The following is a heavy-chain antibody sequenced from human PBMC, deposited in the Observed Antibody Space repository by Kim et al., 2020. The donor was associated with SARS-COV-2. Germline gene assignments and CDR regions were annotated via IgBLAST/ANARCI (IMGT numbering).Heavy chain of an antibody. V-gene: IGHV3-11*06. Sequence: GGSLRLSCAASGFTFSDYYMSWIRQAPGKGLEWVSYISSSSSYTNYADSVKGRFTISRDNAKNSLYLQMNSLRAEDTAVYYCARDPMVRENYYYYGMDVWGQGTTVTVSS. CDR3: ARDPMVRENYYYYGMDV. CDR1: GFTFSDYY. J-gene: IGHJ6*02. CDR2: ISSSSSYT. D-gene: IGHD3-10*01.